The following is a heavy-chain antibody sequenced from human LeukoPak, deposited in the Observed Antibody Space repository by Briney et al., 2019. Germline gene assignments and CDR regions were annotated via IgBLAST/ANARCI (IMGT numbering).Heavy chain of an antibody. CDR3: ARWGRKPAAGVVPAAMEGGFDY. Sequence: SETLSLTCTVSGGSISSSSYYWGWIRQPPGKGLEWIGSIYYSGSTYYNPSLKSRVTISVDTSKNQFSLKLSSVTAADTAVYYCARWGRKPAAGVVPAAMEGGFDYWGQGTLVTVSS. CDR2: IYYSGST. CDR1: GGSISSSSYY. D-gene: IGHD2-2*01. J-gene: IGHJ4*02. V-gene: IGHV4-39*07.